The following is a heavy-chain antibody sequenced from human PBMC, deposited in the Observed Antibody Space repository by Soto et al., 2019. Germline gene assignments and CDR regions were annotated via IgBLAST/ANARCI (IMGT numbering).Heavy chain of an antibody. CDR1: GYTFTSYG. V-gene: IGHV1-18*01. J-gene: IGHJ6*02. Sequence: QVQLVQSGAEVKKPGASVKVSCKASGYTFTSYGISWVRQAPGQGLEWMGWISAYNGNTNYAQKLQGRVTMTTDTTTSTAYREVRSLRSDDTAVYTCAKEGAGIAARRVYYYYGMDVWGQGTTVTVSS. CDR3: AKEGAGIAARRVYYYYGMDV. D-gene: IGHD6-6*01. CDR2: ISAYNGNT.